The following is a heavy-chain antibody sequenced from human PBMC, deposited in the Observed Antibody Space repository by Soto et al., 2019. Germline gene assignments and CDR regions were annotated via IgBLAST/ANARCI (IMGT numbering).Heavy chain of an antibody. CDR3: TTDLGQQQLVPDWFDP. J-gene: IGHJ5*02. V-gene: IGHV3-15*01. Sequence: GSLRLSCAASGFTFSNAWMSWVRQAPGKGLEWVGRIKSKTDGGTTDYAAPVKGRFTISRDDSKNTLYLQMNSLKTEDTAVYYCTTDLGQQQLVPDWFDPWGQGTLVTVSS. CDR2: IKSKTDGGTT. CDR1: GFTFSNAW. D-gene: IGHD6-13*01.